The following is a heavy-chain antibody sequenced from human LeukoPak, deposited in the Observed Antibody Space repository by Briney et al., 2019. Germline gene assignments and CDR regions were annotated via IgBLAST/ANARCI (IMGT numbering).Heavy chain of an antibody. Sequence: ASVKVSCKASGYTFTSYGISWVRQAPGQGLEWMGWISAYNGNTNYAQKLQGRVTMTTDTSTSTAYMELRSLRSDDTAVYYCARDASPATPGTADYWSQGTLVTVSS. D-gene: IGHD1-14*01. V-gene: IGHV1-18*01. J-gene: IGHJ4*02. CDR1: GYTFTSYG. CDR2: ISAYNGNT. CDR3: ARDASPATPGTADY.